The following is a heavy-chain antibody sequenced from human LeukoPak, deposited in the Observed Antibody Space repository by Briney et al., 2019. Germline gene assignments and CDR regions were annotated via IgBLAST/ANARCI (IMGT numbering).Heavy chain of an antibody. J-gene: IGHJ4*02. CDR2: ISYDGSNK. V-gene: IGHV3-30-3*01. CDR3: ARGDFWSGYYRYFDY. Sequence: GGSLRLSCAASGFTFSSYAMHWVRQAPGKGLEWVAVISYDGSNKYYADSVKGRFTISRDNSKNTLYLQMNSLRAEDTAVYYCARGDFWSGYYRYFDYWGQGTLVTVSS. D-gene: IGHD3-3*01. CDR1: GFTFSSYA.